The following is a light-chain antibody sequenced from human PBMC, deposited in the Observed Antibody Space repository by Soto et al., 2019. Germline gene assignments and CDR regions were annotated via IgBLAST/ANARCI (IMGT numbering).Light chain of an antibody. V-gene: IGKV4-1*01. CDR1: QTVLYNSNNKNS. CDR2: WAS. J-gene: IGKJ1*01. Sequence: DIVMTQSPDSLAVSLGERATINCKSSQTVLYNSNNKNSLAWFQQKPGQPPKLLIYWASTRESGVPDRFSGGGSGTVFTLTISSLQAEDVAVYYCQQYYSTPWTFGQGTKVEIK. CDR3: QQYYSTPWT.